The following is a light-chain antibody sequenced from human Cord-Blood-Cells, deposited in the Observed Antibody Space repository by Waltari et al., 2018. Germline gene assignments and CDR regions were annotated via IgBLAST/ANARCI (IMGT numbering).Light chain of an antibody. CDR1: SSTTGSNT. CDR2: SNN. Sequence: QSVLTQPPPASGTPGQRVTTSCSGSSSTTGSNTVNWYQQHPETAPKLLIYSNNQRPSGVPDRFSGSKSGTSASLAISGLQSEDEADYYCAAWDDSLNGWVFGGGTKLTVL. J-gene: IGLJ3*02. V-gene: IGLV1-44*01. CDR3: AAWDDSLNGWV.